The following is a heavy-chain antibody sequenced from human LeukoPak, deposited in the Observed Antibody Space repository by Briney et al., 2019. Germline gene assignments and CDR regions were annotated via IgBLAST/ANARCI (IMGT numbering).Heavy chain of an antibody. D-gene: IGHD6-19*01. J-gene: IGHJ4*02. CDR2: ISSSGSTI. V-gene: IGHV3-48*03. CDR3: ARDSGSSGWYAFDY. Sequence: GGSLRLSCAASGFTFISYEMNWVRQAPGKGLEWVSYISSSGSTIYYADSVKGRFTISRDNAKNSLYLQMNSLRAEDTAVYYCARDSGSSGWYAFDYWGQGTLVTVSS. CDR1: GFTFISYE.